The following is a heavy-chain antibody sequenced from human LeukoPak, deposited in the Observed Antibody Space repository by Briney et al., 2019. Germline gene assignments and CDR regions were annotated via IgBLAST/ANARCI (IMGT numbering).Heavy chain of an antibody. CDR1: GGSISSSSYY. CDR3: ARGRRTVTPLYNWFDP. D-gene: IGHD4-17*01. Sequence: SETLSLTCTVSGGSISSSSYYWGWIRQPPGKGLEWIGSIYYSGSTYYNPSLKSRVTMSVDTSKNQFSLKLSSVTAADTAVYYCARGRRTVTPLYNWFDPWGQGTLVTVSS. J-gene: IGHJ5*02. V-gene: IGHV4-39*07. CDR2: IYYSGST.